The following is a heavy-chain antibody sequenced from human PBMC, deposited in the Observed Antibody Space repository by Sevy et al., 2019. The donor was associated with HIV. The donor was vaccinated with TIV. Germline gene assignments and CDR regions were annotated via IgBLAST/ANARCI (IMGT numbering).Heavy chain of an antibody. CDR1: GYTFTGYY. V-gene: IGHV1-2*02. D-gene: IGHD2-21*02. CDR2: INPKSGGT. J-gene: IGHJ4*02. Sequence: ASVKVSCKASGYTFTGYYLHWVRQAPGQGLEWMGWINPKSGGTNYAPKFQGRVTMTRDMSISTASMELSRLRSDDTAVYYCTRSAAEAKNFYCGGDCYSDYWGQGTLVTVSS. CDR3: TRSAAEAKNFYCGGDCYSDY.